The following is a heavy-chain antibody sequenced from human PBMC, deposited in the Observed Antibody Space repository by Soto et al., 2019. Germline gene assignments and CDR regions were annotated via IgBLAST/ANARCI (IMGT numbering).Heavy chain of an antibody. V-gene: IGHV4-34*01. Sequence: PSETLSLTCADYGGSFSGYYWTWISQPPGTGLEWIGEINHSGSTNYNPSLKSRVTKSVDTSKNQFSLKLTSVTAADTDVYYCARDKITGLFDYWGQGTLVTVSS. CDR2: INHSGST. D-gene: IGHD2-8*02. J-gene: IGHJ4*02. CDR1: GGSFSGYY. CDR3: ARDKITGLFDY.